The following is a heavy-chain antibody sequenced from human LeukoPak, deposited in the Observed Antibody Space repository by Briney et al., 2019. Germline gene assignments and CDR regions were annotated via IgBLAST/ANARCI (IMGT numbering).Heavy chain of an antibody. J-gene: IGHJ4*02. Sequence: GKSLRLSCAASGFTFKTYAMQWVRQAPAKGLEWLAVIWYDGKFKYYGDSVKGRISISRDNSKATLDLQMDNLRAEDSGVYYCARGFGSGASSVQFWGQGALVTVSS. CDR3: ARGFGSGASSVQF. D-gene: IGHD2-15*01. CDR1: GFTFKTYA. V-gene: IGHV3-33*01. CDR2: IWYDGKFK.